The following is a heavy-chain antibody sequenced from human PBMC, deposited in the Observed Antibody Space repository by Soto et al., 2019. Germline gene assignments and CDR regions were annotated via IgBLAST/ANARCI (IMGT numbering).Heavy chain of an antibody. Sequence: LRLSCAASGFTFSIYGMYWVRHAPGKGLEWVAAISSDGSSKYYVDSVKGRFTISRDNSKNTLYLQMNSLRTEDTAVYYCAKGSYSGTYTDFDYWGQATLLTVS. V-gene: IGHV3-30*18. CDR2: ISSDGSSK. CDR1: GFTFSIYG. CDR3: AKGSYSGTYTDFDY. J-gene: IGHJ4*02. D-gene: IGHD1-26*01.